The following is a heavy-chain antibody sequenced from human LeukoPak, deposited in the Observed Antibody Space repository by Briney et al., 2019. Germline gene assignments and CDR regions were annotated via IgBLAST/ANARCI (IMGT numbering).Heavy chain of an antibody. CDR1: GYTFTSYG. D-gene: IGHD6-13*01. J-gene: IGHJ5*02. Sequence: ASVKVSCKASGYTFTSYGISWVRQAPGQGLEWMGWVSAYNGNTNHAQKLQGRVTMTTDTSTSTAYMELRSLRSDDTAVYYCAREFGSSWYAGNWFDPWGQGTLVTVSS. V-gene: IGHV1-18*01. CDR3: AREFGSSWYAGNWFDP. CDR2: VSAYNGNT.